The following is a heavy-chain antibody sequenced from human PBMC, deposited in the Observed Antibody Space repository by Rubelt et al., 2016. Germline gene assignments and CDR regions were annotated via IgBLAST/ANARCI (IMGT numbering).Heavy chain of an antibody. J-gene: IGHJ4*02. CDR3: AMERRDGYNYFDY. Sequence: VESGGGLVQPGRSLRLSCAASGFTFDDYAMHWVRQAPGKGLEWVSSISSSSSYIYYADSVKGRFNISRDNAKNSLYRQMNSLRAEDTAGYYCAMERRDGYNYFDYWGQGTLVTVSS. CDR2: ISSSSSYI. CDR1: GFTFDDYA. D-gene: IGHD5-24*01. V-gene: IGHV3-21*01.